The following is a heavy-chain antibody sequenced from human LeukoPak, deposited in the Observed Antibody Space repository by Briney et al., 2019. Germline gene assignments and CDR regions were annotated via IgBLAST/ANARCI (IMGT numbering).Heavy chain of an antibody. V-gene: IGHV1-8*02. J-gene: IGHJ6*02. CDR2: MNPNSGNT. CDR1: GGTFSSYA. D-gene: IGHD3-10*01. CDR3: ARGRSTKRGVYYYYGMDV. Sequence: ASVKVSCKASGGTFSSYAISWVRQSPGQGLEWMGWMNPNSGNTGYAQKFQGRVTMTRNTSISTAYMELSSLRSEDTAVYYCARGRSTKRGVYYYYGMDVWGQGTTVTVSS.